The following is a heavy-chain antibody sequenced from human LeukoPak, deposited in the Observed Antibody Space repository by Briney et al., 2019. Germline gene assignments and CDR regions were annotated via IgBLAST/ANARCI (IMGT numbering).Heavy chain of an antibody. CDR2: INPNSGGT. V-gene: IGHV1-2*02. D-gene: IGHD2-15*01. CDR1: GYTFTGYY. J-gene: IGHJ4*02. Sequence: ASVKVSCKASGYTFTGYYMHRVRQAPGQGLEWMGWINPNSGGTNYAQNFQGRVTVTRDTSISTAYMELSRLRSDDTAVYYCARDYCSGGSCLDYWGQGTLVTVSS. CDR3: ARDYCSGGSCLDY.